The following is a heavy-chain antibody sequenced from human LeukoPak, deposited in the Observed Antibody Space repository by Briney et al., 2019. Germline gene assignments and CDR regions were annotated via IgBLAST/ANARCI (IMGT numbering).Heavy chain of an antibody. CDR2: ISAYNGNT. CDR3: ASGGMVRGVKYYYYMDV. J-gene: IGHJ6*03. D-gene: IGHD3-10*01. V-gene: IGHV1-18*01. CDR1: GYTFTSYG. Sequence: ASVKVSCKASGYTFTSYGISWVRQAPGQGLEWMGWISAYNGNTNYAQKLQGRVTMTTDTSTSTAYMELRSLRSDDTAVYYCASGGMVRGVKYYYYMDVWGKGTTVTVSS.